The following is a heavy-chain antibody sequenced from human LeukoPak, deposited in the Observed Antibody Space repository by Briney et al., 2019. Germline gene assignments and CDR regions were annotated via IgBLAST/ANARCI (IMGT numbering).Heavy chain of an antibody. CDR3: ARDSALRCSSTSCYFDY. CDR2: ITPNLAIT. D-gene: IGHD2-2*01. Sequence: ASVTVSCKASGGTFSSYSISWVRPAPGQGPEWLGRITPNLAITDYAQKFRGRVTLTADKSTGTVYMELGSLTSEDTAAYYCARDSALRCSSTSCYFDYWGQGTLVTVSS. V-gene: IGHV1-69*04. CDR1: GGTFSSYS. J-gene: IGHJ4*02.